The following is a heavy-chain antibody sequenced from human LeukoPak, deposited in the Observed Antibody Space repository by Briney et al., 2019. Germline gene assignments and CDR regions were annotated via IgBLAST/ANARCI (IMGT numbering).Heavy chain of an antibody. CDR2: IYYSGST. V-gene: IGHV4-59*01. Sequence: SETLSLTCTVSGGSISSYYWSWVRQPPGKGLEWIGDIYYSGSTNYNPSLKSRVTISVDTSKNQFSLKLSSVTAADTAVYYCASGYYYDSSGPGPLDYWGQGTLVTVSS. CDR1: GGSISSYY. D-gene: IGHD3-22*01. J-gene: IGHJ4*02. CDR3: ASGYYYDSSGPGPLDY.